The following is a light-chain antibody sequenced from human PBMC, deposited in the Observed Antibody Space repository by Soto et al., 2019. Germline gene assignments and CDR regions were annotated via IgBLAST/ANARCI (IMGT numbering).Light chain of an antibody. CDR2: TAS. CDR3: QQYGSSPWP. V-gene: IGKV1-5*01. CDR1: QSISSW. J-gene: IGKJ1*01. Sequence: RMYKSPSTLSAYEGDRVAITYRASQSISSWLAWFQQKPGKAPQLLIYTASSLQSGVPSRFSGSGSGTDFTLTISRLEPEDFAVYYCQQYGSSPWPFGQGTKVDIK.